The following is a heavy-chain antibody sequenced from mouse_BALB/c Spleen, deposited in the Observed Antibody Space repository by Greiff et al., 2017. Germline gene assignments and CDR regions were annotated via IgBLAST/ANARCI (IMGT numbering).Heavy chain of an antibody. D-gene: IGHD2-4*01. J-gene: IGHJ1*01. CDR3: ARGGGLRWYFDV. CDR1: GYAFTNYL. CDR2: INPGSGGT. V-gene: IGHV1-54*03. Sequence: QVQLQQSGAELVRPGTSVKVSCKASGYAFTNYLIEWVKQRPGQGLEWIGVINPGSGGTNYNEKFKGKATLTADKSSSTAYMQLSSLTSDDSAVYFCARGGGLRWYFDVWGAGTTVTVSS.